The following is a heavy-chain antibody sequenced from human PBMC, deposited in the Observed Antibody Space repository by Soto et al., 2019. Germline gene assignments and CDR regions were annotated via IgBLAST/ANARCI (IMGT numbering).Heavy chain of an antibody. CDR3: ARSVFP. Sequence: VQLQESGPGPVKPSQTLSLTCTVSGGSISSGGDYWNWIRKHPGKGLEWIGYIYYSGSTYYTPTSKSRVSISVDKSKNHFSLRLTSVTAADAAVYYCARSVFPWGRGTLVTVSS. CDR2: IYYSGST. J-gene: IGHJ5*02. CDR1: GGSISSGGDY. V-gene: IGHV4-31*03.